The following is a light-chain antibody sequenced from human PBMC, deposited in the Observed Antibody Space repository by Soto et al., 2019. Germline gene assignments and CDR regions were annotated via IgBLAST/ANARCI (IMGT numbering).Light chain of an antibody. CDR2: DAS. CDR3: QQYGDSPRT. Sequence: EIVLTQSPGTLSLSPGDRATLSCRASQTISSTYLAWYQQNPGQAPRLLIYDASRRTPGIPDRFSGSGSGTDFTLTISGLEPEDFAVYYCQQYGDSPRTFGQGTKVDI. CDR1: QTISSTY. J-gene: IGKJ1*01. V-gene: IGKV3-20*01.